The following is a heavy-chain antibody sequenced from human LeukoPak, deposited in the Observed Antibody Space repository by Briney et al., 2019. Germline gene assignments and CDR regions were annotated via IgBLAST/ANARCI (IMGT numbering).Heavy chain of an antibody. Sequence: GGSLRLSCSASGFTFSNCGMHWVRQAPGKGLEWVAVIWYDGSNKYYADSVKGRFTISRDKSNNTVHLQMNSLRVEDTAVYYCTKDLTVATIRTPLQHWGQATLVTVSS. CDR2: IWYDGSNK. D-gene: IGHD5-12*01. V-gene: IGHV3-33*03. CDR1: GFTFSNCG. CDR3: TKDLTVATIRTPLQH. J-gene: IGHJ1*01.